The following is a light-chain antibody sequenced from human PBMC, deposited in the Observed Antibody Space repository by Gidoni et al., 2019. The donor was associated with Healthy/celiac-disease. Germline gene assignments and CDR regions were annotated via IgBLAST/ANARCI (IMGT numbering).Light chain of an antibody. CDR2: GKN. Sequence: SSELTQDPAVSVALGQTVRITCQGDSLRSYYASWYQQKPEQAPVLVSYGKNNRPSGIPDRFSGSSSGNTASVTITGAQAEEEADYYCNSRDSSGNHLGVFGGGTKLTVL. CDR1: SLRSYY. V-gene: IGLV3-19*01. J-gene: IGLJ2*01. CDR3: NSRDSSGNHLGV.